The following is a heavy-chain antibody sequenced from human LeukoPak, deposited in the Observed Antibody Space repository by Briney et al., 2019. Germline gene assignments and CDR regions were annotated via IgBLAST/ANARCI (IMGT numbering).Heavy chain of an antibody. Sequence: GGSLRLSCAASGFTFSSYAMSWVRQAPGKGLEWVSVISGSGGGTFYADSVKGRFTISRDNSKNTLFLQMNSLRAEDTAVYYCAKVSSFYDSSGYYPADYWGQGTLVTVSS. J-gene: IGHJ4*02. CDR1: GFTFSSYA. CDR2: ISGSGGGT. CDR3: AKVSSFYDSSGYYPADY. V-gene: IGHV3-23*01. D-gene: IGHD3-22*01.